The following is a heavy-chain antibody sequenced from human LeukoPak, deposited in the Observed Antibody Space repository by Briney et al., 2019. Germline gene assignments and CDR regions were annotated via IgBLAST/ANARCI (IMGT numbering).Heavy chain of an antibody. CDR2: LSSNSYYI. V-gene: IGHV3-21*01. CDR1: GFTFSTYT. D-gene: IGHD3-16*01. Sequence: GGSLRLSCAASGFTFSTYTMNWVRQAPGKGLEWVSALSSNSYYIYYADSVNGRFTISRDNARNSLYLQMNSLRAEDTAVYYCAREGGRRRASNLDWFDPWGQGTLVTVSS. J-gene: IGHJ5*02. CDR3: AREGGRRRASNLDWFDP.